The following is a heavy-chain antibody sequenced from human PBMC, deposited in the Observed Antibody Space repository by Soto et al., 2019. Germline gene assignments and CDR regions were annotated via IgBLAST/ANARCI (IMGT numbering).Heavy chain of an antibody. CDR2: ISSSSSYI. CDR3: ARTRDSYGHYYYYYGMDV. J-gene: IGHJ6*02. D-gene: IGHD5-18*01. CDR1: GFTFSSYS. V-gene: IGHV3-21*01. Sequence: PGGSLRLSCAASGFTFSSYSMNWVRQAPGKGLEWVSSISSSSSYIYYADSVKGRFTISRDNAKNSLYLQMNSLRAEDTAVYYCARTRDSYGHYYYYYGMDVWGQGTTVTVSS.